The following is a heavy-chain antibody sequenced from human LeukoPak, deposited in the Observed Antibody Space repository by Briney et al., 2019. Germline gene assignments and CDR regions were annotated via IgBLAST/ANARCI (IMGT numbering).Heavy chain of an antibody. CDR2: INPNSGGT. D-gene: IGHD3-16*01. J-gene: IGHJ4*02. Sequence: GESLKISCKGSGYKFTSYWIGWVRQMPGKGLEWMGWINPNSGGTNYAQKFQGRVTMTRDTSISTAYMELSRLRSDDTAVYYCARNKAYSDYWGQGTLVTVSS. CDR3: ARNKAYSDY. V-gene: IGHV1-2*02. CDR1: GYKFTSYW.